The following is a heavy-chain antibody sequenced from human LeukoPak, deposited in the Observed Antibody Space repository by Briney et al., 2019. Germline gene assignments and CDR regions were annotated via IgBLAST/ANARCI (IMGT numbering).Heavy chain of an antibody. Sequence: GGSLRLSCAASGFTFSSYWMSWVRQAPGKGLEWVANIKQDGSEKYYVDSVKGRFTISRDNAKNSLYLQMNSLRAEDTAVYYCARTGRKGRLYYFDYWGQGTLVTASS. CDR2: IKQDGSEK. CDR1: GFTFSSYW. J-gene: IGHJ4*02. D-gene: IGHD1-1*01. V-gene: IGHV3-7*01. CDR3: ARTGRKGRLYYFDY.